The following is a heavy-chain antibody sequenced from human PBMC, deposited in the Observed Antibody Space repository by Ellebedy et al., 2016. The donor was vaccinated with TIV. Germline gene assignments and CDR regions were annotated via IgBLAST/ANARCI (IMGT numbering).Heavy chain of an antibody. D-gene: IGHD6-19*01. J-gene: IGHJ4*02. CDR2: TYYRSTWFN. Sequence: SQTLLLTCAISGDSVSSGGPTWNWIRQSPSRGLEWLGRTYYRSTWFNEYAVSVRSRITISPDTSKNQFSLQLKSVTAEDTAVYYCARYNSGSKTFDYWGQGALVTVSS. CDR1: GDSVSSGGPT. CDR3: ARYNSGSKTFDY. V-gene: IGHV6-1*01.